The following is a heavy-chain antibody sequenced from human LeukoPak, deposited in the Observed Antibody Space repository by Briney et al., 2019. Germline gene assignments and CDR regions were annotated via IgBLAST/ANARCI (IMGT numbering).Heavy chain of an antibody. D-gene: IGHD1-26*01. CDR1: GFTFSSYW. CDR2: INSDGSST. CDR3: AKAPPRAWVGYYFDY. Sequence: GGSLRLSCAASGFTFSSYWMHWVRQAPGKGLVWVSRINSDGSSTSYADSVKGRFTISRDNAKNTLYLQMNSLRAEDTAVYYCAKAPPRAWVGYYFDYWGQGTLVTVSS. J-gene: IGHJ4*02. V-gene: IGHV3-74*01.